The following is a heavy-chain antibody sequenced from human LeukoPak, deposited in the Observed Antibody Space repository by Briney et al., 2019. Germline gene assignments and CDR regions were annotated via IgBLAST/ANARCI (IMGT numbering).Heavy chain of an antibody. J-gene: IGHJ6*03. D-gene: IGHD6-13*01. CDR1: GGSISSSNW. CDR3: ARDVIAAAGAYYYYYYMDV. Sequence: SGTLSLTCAVSGGSISSSNWWSWVRQPPGKGLEWIGEIYHSGSTNYNQSLKSRVTISVDKSKNQFSLKLSSVTVADTAVYYCARDVIAAAGAYYYYYYMDVWGKGTTVTVSS. V-gene: IGHV4-4*02. CDR2: IYHSGST.